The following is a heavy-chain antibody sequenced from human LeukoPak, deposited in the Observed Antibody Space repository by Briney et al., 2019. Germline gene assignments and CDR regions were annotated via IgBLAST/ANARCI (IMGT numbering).Heavy chain of an antibody. Sequence: PSETLSLTCTVSGVSISSYYWSWIRQPPGKGLEWIGYISNSGSTNYNPSLKSRVTISVDTSKNQCSLRLSSVTAADTAVYYCARASAARHFDYWGQGTLVTVSS. D-gene: IGHD6-6*01. V-gene: IGHV4-59*01. CDR3: ARASAARHFDY. CDR2: ISNSGST. CDR1: GVSISSYY. J-gene: IGHJ4*02.